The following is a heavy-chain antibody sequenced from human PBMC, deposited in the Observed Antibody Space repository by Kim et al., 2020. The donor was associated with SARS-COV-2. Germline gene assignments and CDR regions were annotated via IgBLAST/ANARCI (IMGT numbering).Heavy chain of an antibody. CDR1: GFTFSNYS. CDR2: ISSSSSTI. Sequence: GGSLRLSCAASGFTFSNYSMNRVRQAPGKGLEGVSYISSSSSTIYYADAVKGRFTISRNNAKKSMYLQMNNLRDEDTAVYYCGRNDRDGNHYDYGMEV. CDR3: GRNDRDGNHYDYGMEV. J-gene: IGHJ6*01. V-gene: IGHV3-48*02. D-gene: IGHD3-9*01.